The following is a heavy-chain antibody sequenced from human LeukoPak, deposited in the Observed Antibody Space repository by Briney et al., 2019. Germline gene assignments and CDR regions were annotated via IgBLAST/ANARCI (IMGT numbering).Heavy chain of an antibody. CDR2: INPNSGGT. V-gene: IGHV1-2*02. CDR1: GYTFTGYY. CDR3: ARDHVALGIAAAGTMVY. Sequence: GASVKVSCKASGYTFTGYYMHWVRQAPGQGLEWMGWINPNSGGTNYAQKFQGRVTMTRDTSISTAYMELSRLRSDDTAVYYCARDHVALGIAAAGTMVYWGQGTLVTVSS. J-gene: IGHJ4*02. D-gene: IGHD6-13*01.